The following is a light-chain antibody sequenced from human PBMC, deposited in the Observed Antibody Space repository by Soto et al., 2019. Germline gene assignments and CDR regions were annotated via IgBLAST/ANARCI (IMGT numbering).Light chain of an antibody. CDR3: CSYAGSRTLV. CDR1: SSDVGSYNL. CDR2: EAT. Sequence: QSALTQPASVSGSPGQSVTISCTGTSSDVGSYNLVSWYQKYPDKAPKLTIYEATKRPSGVSNRFSGSKSGNTASLTISGLQAEDEADYYCCSYAGSRTLVFGGGTKLTVL. V-gene: IGLV2-23*01. J-gene: IGLJ2*01.